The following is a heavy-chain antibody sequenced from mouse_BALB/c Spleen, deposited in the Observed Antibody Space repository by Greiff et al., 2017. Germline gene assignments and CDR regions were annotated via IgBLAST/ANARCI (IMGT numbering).Heavy chain of an antibody. V-gene: IGHV5-6-3*01. D-gene: IGHD2-13*01. J-gene: IGHJ4*01. CDR1: GFTFSSYG. CDR2: INSNGGST. CDR3: ARDRQRGLLYYAMDY. Sequence: EVKLMESGGGLVQPGGSLKLSCAASGFTFSSYGMSWVRQTPDKRLELVASINSNGGSTYYPDSVKGRFTISRDNAKNTLYLQMSSLKSEDTAMYYCARDRQRGLLYYAMDYWGQGTSVTVSS.